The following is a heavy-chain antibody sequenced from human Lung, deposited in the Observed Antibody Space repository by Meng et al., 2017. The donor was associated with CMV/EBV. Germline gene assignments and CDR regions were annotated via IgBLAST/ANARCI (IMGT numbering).Heavy chain of an antibody. CDR2: IYFSGNT. Sequence: QSQLQEWGPGQVQPSETLSLTCSVSGGSISSRSYYWGWIRQSPGKGLEWIGSIYFSGNTYYNPSLKSRVTMSVGTAQNKFSLTLRSVTAADTAVYYCVTETGYNYDNWGQGALVTVSS. V-gene: IGHV4-39*07. J-gene: IGHJ4*02. D-gene: IGHD5-24*01. CDR1: GGSISSRSYY. CDR3: VTETGYNYDN.